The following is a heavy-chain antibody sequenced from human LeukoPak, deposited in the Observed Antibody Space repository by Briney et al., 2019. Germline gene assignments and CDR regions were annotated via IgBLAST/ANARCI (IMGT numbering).Heavy chain of an antibody. D-gene: IGHD1-26*01. CDR3: ASAREGALYDY. J-gene: IGHJ4*02. Sequence: SETLSLTCTVSGGSISSYYWSWIRQPAGKGLEWIGSIYYSGSTYYNPSLKSRVTISVDTSKNQFSLKLSSVTAADTAVYYCASAREGALYDYWGQGTLVTVSS. V-gene: IGHV4-4*07. CDR2: IYYSGST. CDR1: GGSISSYY.